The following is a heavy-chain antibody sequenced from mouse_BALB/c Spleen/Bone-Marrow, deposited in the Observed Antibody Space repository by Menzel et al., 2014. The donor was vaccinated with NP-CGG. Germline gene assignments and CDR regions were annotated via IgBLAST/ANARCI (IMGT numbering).Heavy chain of an antibody. CDR2: IDPANGNT. CDR1: GFNIKDTY. CDR3: ARSYGSSPFDY. J-gene: IGHJ2*01. Sequence: EVQLQQSGAELVKPWASVKLSCTASGFNIKDTYMHWVKQRPEQGLEWIGRIDPANGNTKYDPKFQGKATITAYTSSNTAYLQLSSLTSEDTAVYYCARSYGSSPFDYWGQGTTLTVSS. D-gene: IGHD1-1*01. V-gene: IGHV14-3*02.